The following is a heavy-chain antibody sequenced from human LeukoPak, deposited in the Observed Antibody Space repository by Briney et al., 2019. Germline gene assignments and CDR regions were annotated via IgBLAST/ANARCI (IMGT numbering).Heavy chain of an antibody. Sequence: GESLRLSCAASGFTFSNYAMSWVRQTPRKGLDWVSVISSSGDTTHYADSVKGRFTISRDNSKNTLYLQMNSLRAEDTAVYYCAKVSSDWYYFDYWGQGTLVTVSS. CDR1: GFTFSNYA. J-gene: IGHJ4*02. CDR3: AKVSSDWYYFDY. V-gene: IGHV3-23*01. CDR2: ISSSGDTT. D-gene: IGHD6-19*01.